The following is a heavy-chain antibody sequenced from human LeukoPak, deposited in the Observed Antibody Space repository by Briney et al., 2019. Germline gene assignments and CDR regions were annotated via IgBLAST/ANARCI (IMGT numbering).Heavy chain of an antibody. D-gene: IGHD3-9*01. CDR3: ARAADILTGYYFPMDV. V-gene: IGHV1-18*04. J-gene: IGHJ6*03. CDR1: GYTFTGYY. CDR2: ISAYNGNT. Sequence: ASVKVSCKASGYTFTGYYMHWVRQAPGQGLEWMGWISAYNGNTNYAQRLQGRVTMTTDTSTSTAYMELRSPRSDDTAVYYCARAADILTGYYFPMDVWGKGTTVTVSS.